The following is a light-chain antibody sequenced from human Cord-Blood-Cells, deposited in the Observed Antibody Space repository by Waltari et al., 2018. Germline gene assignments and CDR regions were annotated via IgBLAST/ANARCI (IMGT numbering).Light chain of an antibody. Sequence: QSVLTQPPSGSGTPGQRLTISCSGNSSKIGSDCVYWYQQLPGTAPKLLSYRNNQRPSGVPDRFSGSKSGTSASLSISGLRSEDEADYYCAAWDDSLSGQVFGGGTQLTVL. CDR3: AAWDDSLSGQV. CDR2: RNN. CDR1: SSKIGSDC. J-gene: IGLJ7*01. V-gene: IGLV1-47*01.